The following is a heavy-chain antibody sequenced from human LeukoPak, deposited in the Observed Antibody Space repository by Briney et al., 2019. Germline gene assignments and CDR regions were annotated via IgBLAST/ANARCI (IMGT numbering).Heavy chain of an antibody. CDR2: MNPNSGNT. CDR1: GYTFTSYD. CDR3: ARVRGLWSGYWGYYYYGMDV. J-gene: IGHJ6*02. D-gene: IGHD3-3*01. V-gene: IGHV1-8*01. Sequence: ASVKVSCKASGYTFTSYDINWVRQATGQGLEWMGWMNPNSGNTGYAQKFQGRVTMTRNTSISTAYMELSSLRSEDTAVYYCARVRGLWSGYWGYYYYGMDVWGQGTTVTVSS.